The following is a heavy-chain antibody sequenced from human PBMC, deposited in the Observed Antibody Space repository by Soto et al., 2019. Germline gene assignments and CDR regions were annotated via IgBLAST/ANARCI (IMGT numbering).Heavy chain of an antibody. CDR3: ARITGRHLDY. V-gene: IGHV4-39*01. CDR2: VDYSGTA. Sequence: SETLSLTCTVSSGYISVTNFFWGWVRQPPGKGPEWIGNVDYSGTAYFSPSLATRVTFHVDTSKNQFSLTLYSVTAADTAVYYCARITGRHLDYWGQGILVTVSS. CDR1: SGYISVTNFF. D-gene: IGHD1-20*01. J-gene: IGHJ4*02.